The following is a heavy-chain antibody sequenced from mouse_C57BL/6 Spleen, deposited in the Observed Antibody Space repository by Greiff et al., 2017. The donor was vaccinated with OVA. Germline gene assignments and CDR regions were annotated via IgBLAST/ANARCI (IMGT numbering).Heavy chain of an antibody. V-gene: IGHV1-82*01. Sequence: QVQLQQSGPELVKPGASVKISCKASGYAFSSSWMNWVKQRPGKGLEWIGRIYPGDGDTNYNGKFKGKATLTADKSSSTAYMQLSSLTSEDSAVYFCAREALDSSGYWLAYWGQGTLVTVSA. CDR2: IYPGDGDT. CDR1: GYAFSSSW. J-gene: IGHJ3*01. D-gene: IGHD3-2*02. CDR3: AREALDSSGYWLAY.